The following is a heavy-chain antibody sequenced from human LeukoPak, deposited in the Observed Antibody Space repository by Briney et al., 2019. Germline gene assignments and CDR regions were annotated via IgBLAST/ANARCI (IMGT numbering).Heavy chain of an antibody. CDR3: AKEVVATGRWFDP. D-gene: IGHD2-15*01. J-gene: IGHJ5*02. CDR1: GFTFSFYA. V-gene: IGHV3-23*01. Sequence: PGGSLRLSCAASGFTFSFYAMSWVRPAPGKGLEWVSGISTGGGSTYYADSVKGRFTISRDNSKNTLYLQMNSLRAEDTAVYYCAKEVVATGRWFDPWGQGTPVTVSS. CDR2: ISTGGGST.